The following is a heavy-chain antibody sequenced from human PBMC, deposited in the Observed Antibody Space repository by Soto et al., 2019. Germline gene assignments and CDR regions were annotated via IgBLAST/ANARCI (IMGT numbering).Heavy chain of an antibody. Sequence: ASVKVSCKTSGFTFTSYFNHWVRQAPGQGLEWMGMINPSGGITSFAQKFQGRVTMTRDTSTSTVYMELSDLRSEDTAVYYCALHPARQNWGPVFDYWGQGTLVTVSS. CDR1: GFTFTSYF. D-gene: IGHD7-27*01. CDR3: ALHPARQNWGPVFDY. CDR2: INPSGGIT. J-gene: IGHJ4*02. V-gene: IGHV1-46*01.